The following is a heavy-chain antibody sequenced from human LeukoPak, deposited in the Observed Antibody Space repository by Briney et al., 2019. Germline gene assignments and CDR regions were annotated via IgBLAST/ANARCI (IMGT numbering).Heavy chain of an antibody. CDR1: GGTFSSYA. D-gene: IGHD2-15*01. V-gene: IGHV1-69*05. CDR2: IIPIFGTA. CDR3: ARPQEVGYCSGGSCYLCDY. Sequence: GASVKVSCKASGGTFSSYAISWVRQAPGQGLEWMGGIIPIFGTANYAQKFQGRVTITTDESTSTAYMELSSLRSEDTAVYYCARPQEVGYCSGGSCYLCDYWGQGTLVTVSS. J-gene: IGHJ4*02.